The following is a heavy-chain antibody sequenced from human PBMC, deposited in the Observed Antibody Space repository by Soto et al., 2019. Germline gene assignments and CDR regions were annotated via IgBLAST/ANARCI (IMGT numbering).Heavy chain of an antibody. V-gene: IGHV5-51*01. CDR3: ARLPLRGYSYGYYFDY. Sequence: GESLKISCKGSGYSFTSYWIGWVRQMPGKGLEWMGIIYPGDSDTRYSPSFQGQVTISADKSISTAYLQWSSLKASDTAMYYCARLPLRGYSYGYYFDYWGQGTLVTVSS. J-gene: IGHJ4*02. D-gene: IGHD5-18*01. CDR2: IYPGDSDT. CDR1: GYSFTSYW.